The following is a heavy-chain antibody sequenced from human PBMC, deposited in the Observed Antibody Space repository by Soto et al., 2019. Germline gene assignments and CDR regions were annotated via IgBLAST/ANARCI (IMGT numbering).Heavy chain of an antibody. CDR3: ARPSSRGYSYGYTY. V-gene: IGHV4-59*08. Sequence: SETLSLTCTVSGGSISSYYWSWIRQPPGKGLEWIGYIYYSGSTNYNPSLKSRVTISVDTSKNQFSLKLSSVTAADTAVYYCARPSSRGYSYGYTYWGQGTLVTVSS. CDR1: GGSISSYY. CDR2: IYYSGST. J-gene: IGHJ4*02. D-gene: IGHD5-18*01.